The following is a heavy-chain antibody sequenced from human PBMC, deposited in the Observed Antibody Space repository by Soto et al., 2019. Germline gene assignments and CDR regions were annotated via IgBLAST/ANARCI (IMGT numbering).Heavy chain of an antibody. CDR1: GYTFTGYN. D-gene: IGHD6-13*01. CDR3: ARVAAAGTALFDY. Sequence: GASVKVSCKASGYTFTGYNMHWVRQAPGQGLEWMGWINPNSGGTNYAQKFQGWVTMTRDTSISTAYMELSRLRSDDTAVYYCARVAAAGTALFDYWGQGTLVTVSS. J-gene: IGHJ4*02. V-gene: IGHV1-2*04. CDR2: INPNSGGT.